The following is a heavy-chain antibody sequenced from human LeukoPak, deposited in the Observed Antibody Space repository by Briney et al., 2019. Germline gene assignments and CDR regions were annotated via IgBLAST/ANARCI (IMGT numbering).Heavy chain of an antibody. CDR2: IYPGDSDT. D-gene: IGHD3-9*01. Sequence: GASLQISCQGSGYIFTSYWIGWGRELPGKGLEWMGIIYPGDSDTRYSPSFQGQITISADKSISTANLQWSSLKASDTAIYYCARQFNDILSGYHDYWGQGTLVTVSS. J-gene: IGHJ4*02. CDR3: ARQFNDILSGYHDY. V-gene: IGHV5-51*01. CDR1: GYIFTSYW.